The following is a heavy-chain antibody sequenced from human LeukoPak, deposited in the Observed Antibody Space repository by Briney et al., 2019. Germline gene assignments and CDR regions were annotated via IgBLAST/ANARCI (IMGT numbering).Heavy chain of an antibody. Sequence: SETLPLTCGVYGGSFRGYYWSWIRQSPGKGLEGIGEINHSGSTKHNPSLKSRVTISVGTSKNQFSLKLSSVTAADTAVYYCARSVSIAAAGDYYYYMDVWGKGTTVTVSS. CDR2: INHSGST. CDR3: ARSVSIAAAGDYYYYMDV. V-gene: IGHV4-34*01. J-gene: IGHJ6*03. D-gene: IGHD6-13*01. CDR1: GGSFRGYY.